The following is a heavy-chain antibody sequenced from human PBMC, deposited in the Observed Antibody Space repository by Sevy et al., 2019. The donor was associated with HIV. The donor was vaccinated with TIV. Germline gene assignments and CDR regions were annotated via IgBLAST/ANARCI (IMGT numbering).Heavy chain of an antibody. J-gene: IGHJ3*01. V-gene: IGHV3-23*01. CDR1: GFTFRRYA. CDR3: ATEGLGYNNGRNDALNF. CDR2: VSGSARTT. D-gene: IGHD1-1*01. Sequence: GGSLRLSCAASGFTFRRYAMNWVRQAPGKGLQWVSAVSGSARTTYYADSVKGRFTVSRDNSRNILYLQMNNLRADDTAVYYCATEGLGYNNGRNDALNFWGQGTMVTFSS.